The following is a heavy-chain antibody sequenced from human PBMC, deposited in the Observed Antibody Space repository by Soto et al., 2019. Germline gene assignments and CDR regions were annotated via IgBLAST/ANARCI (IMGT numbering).Heavy chain of an antibody. Sequence: GESLKISCKGSGYSFTSYWIAWVRQMPGKGLEWMGIIYPGDSDTRYSPSFQGQVTVSADKSISTAYLQWSSLKASDTAIYYCAMSRDYDILTGYYPYYYGMDVWGQGTTVTVSS. CDR1: GYSFTSYW. CDR2: IYPGDSDT. CDR3: AMSRDYDILTGYYPYYYGMDV. D-gene: IGHD3-9*01. V-gene: IGHV5-51*01. J-gene: IGHJ6*02.